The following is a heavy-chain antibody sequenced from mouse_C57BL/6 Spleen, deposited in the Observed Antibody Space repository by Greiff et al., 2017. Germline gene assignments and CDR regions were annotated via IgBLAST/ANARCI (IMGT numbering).Heavy chain of an antibody. V-gene: IGHV5-16*01. CDR2: INYDGSST. Sequence: EVKVVESEGGLVQPGSSMKLSCTASGFTFSDYYMAWVRQVPEKGLEWVANINYDGSSTYYLDSLKSRFIISRDNAKNILYLQMSSLKSEDTATYYCARDHYYDYDEGYAMDYWGQGTSVTVSS. J-gene: IGHJ4*01. CDR1: GFTFSDYY. D-gene: IGHD2-4*01. CDR3: ARDHYYDYDEGYAMDY.